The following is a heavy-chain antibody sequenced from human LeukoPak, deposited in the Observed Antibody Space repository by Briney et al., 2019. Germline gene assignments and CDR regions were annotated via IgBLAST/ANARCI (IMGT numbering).Heavy chain of an antibody. D-gene: IGHD3-10*01. CDR1: GGSISSGGYS. Sequence: SETLSLTCAVSGGSISSGGYSWSWIRQPPGKGLEWIGYIYHSGSTYYNPSLKSRVTISVDTSKNQFSLKLSSVTAADTAVYYCARDSYYGSGRPFDPWGQGTLVTVSS. V-gene: IGHV4-30-2*01. CDR3: ARDSYYGSGRPFDP. CDR2: IYHSGST. J-gene: IGHJ5*02.